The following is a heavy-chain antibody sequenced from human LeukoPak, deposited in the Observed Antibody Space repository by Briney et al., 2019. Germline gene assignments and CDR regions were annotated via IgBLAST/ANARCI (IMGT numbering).Heavy chain of an antibody. CDR3: ATGGYYDSSGYSVDY. D-gene: IGHD3-22*01. CDR2: INPSGGST. Sequence: ASVKVSCKASGYTFTSYYMHWVRQAPGQGLEWMGIINPSGGSTSYAQKFQGRVTMTRDTSTCTVYMELSSLRSEDTAVYYCATGGYYDSSGYSVDYWGQGTLVTVSS. J-gene: IGHJ4*02. CDR1: GYTFTSYY. V-gene: IGHV1-46*01.